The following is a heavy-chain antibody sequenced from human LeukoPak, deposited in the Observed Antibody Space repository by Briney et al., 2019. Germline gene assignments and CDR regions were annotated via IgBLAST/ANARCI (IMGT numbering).Heavy chain of an antibody. CDR3: ARGPGAFDI. Sequence: PGGSLRLSCVASGFMFSSYWMNWVRQAPGKGLVWVSRINSDGRSTSYGDSVKGRFTISRDNAKNTLFLQMNSLRAEDTAVYYCARGPGAFDIWGQGTMVTVSS. CDR2: INSDGRST. CDR1: GFMFSSYW. D-gene: IGHD2-2*01. V-gene: IGHV3-74*01. J-gene: IGHJ3*02.